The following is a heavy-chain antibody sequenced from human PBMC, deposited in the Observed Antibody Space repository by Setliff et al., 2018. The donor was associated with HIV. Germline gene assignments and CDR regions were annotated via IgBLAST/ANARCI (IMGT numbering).Heavy chain of an antibody. CDR2: VYSTGSG. Sequence: SETLSLTCTVSGVSIKGYYWTWIRQPAGKGLECIGRVYSTGSGNYNPSLKSRVTMSVDMSTNRFSLRLSSVAAADTAVYYCARAPCAGGTCYAWFDPWGQGTLVTVSS. V-gene: IGHV4-4*07. D-gene: IGHD2-15*01. CDR3: ARAPCAGGTCYAWFDP. J-gene: IGHJ5*02. CDR1: GVSIKGYY.